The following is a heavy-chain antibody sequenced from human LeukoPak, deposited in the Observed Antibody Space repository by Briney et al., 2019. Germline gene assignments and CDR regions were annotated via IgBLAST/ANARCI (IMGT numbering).Heavy chain of an antibody. V-gene: IGHV3-48*04. Sequence: GGSLRLSCAASGFTFSSYAMSWVRQAPGKGLEWVSAISSSSSTIYYADSVKGRFTISRDNAKNSLYLQMNSLRAEDTAVYYCASGNYDSSGYPRWGQRTLVTVSS. J-gene: IGHJ4*02. CDR3: ASGNYDSSGYPR. D-gene: IGHD3-22*01. CDR2: ISSSSSTI. CDR1: GFTFSSYA.